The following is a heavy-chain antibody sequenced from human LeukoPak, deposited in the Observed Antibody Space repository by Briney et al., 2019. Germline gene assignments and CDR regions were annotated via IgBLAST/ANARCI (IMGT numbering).Heavy chain of an antibody. Sequence: SETLSLTCAVSGGSISSSNWWSWVRQPPGKGLEWIGEIYHSGSTNYNPCLKSRVTISVDKSKNQFSPKLSSVTAADTAVYYCARESEWVSPWIQLFRKSSIDYWGQGTLVTVSS. CDR2: IYHSGST. V-gene: IGHV4-4*02. D-gene: IGHD5-18*01. J-gene: IGHJ4*02. CDR3: ARESEWVSPWIQLFRKSSIDY. CDR1: GGSISSSNW.